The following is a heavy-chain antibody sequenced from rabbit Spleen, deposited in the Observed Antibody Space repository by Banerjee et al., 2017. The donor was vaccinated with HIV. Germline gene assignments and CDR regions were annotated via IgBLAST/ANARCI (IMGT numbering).Heavy chain of an antibody. J-gene: IGHJ6*01. D-gene: IGHD1-1*01. CDR1: GFSFNNDYD. V-gene: IGHV1S40*01. Sequence: QSLEESGGGLVKPGASLTLTCKASGFSFNNDYDMCWVRQAPGKGLEWIACIHIGSSTFTYFATWAKGRFTISKTSSTTVTLQMTSLTAADTATYFCARDTSSSFSSYGMDLWGQGTLVTVS. CDR2: IHIGSSTFT. CDR3: ARDTSSSFSSYGMDL.